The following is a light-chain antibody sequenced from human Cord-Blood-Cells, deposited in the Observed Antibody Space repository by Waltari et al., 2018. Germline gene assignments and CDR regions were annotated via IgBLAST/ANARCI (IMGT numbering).Light chain of an antibody. CDR2: WAS. J-gene: IGKJ1*01. CDR3: QQYYSTPRT. CDR1: QSVLYSSNNKNY. Sequence: IVMPQSPDSLAVAMGERATINCKYSQSVLYSSNNKNYLAWYQQKPGQPPKLLIYWASTRESGVPDRFSGSGSGTDFTLTISSLQAEDVAVYYCQQYYSTPRTFGQGTKVEIK. V-gene: IGKV4-1*01.